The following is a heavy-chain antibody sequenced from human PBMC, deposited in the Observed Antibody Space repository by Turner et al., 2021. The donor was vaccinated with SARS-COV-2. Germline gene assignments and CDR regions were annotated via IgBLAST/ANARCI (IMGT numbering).Heavy chain of an antibody. J-gene: IGHJ6*02. V-gene: IGHV1-69*06. Sequence: QVQLVQSGAEVKKPGSSVKVSCKASGGTFSSYAISWVRQAPGQGLEGMGGIIPIFGTANYAQKFQGRVTITADKSTSTAYMELSSLRSEDTAVYYCARGATMVRGVIQNLYYYYYGMDVWGQGTTVTVSS. D-gene: IGHD3-10*01. CDR1: GGTFSSYA. CDR2: IIPIFGTA. CDR3: ARGATMVRGVIQNLYYYYYGMDV.